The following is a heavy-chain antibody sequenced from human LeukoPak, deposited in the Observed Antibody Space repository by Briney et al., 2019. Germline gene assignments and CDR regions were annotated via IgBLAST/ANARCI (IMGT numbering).Heavy chain of an antibody. CDR2: ICYSGST. V-gene: IGHV4-39*01. D-gene: IGHD3-10*01. J-gene: IGHJ4*02. CDR1: GGSISSSSYY. CDR3: ARGIDY. Sequence: SETLSLTCTVSGGSISSSSYYWGWIRQPPGKGLEWIGSICYSGSTYYNPSLKSRVTISVDTFKNQFSLKLSSVTAADTAVYYCARGIDYWGQGTLVTVSS.